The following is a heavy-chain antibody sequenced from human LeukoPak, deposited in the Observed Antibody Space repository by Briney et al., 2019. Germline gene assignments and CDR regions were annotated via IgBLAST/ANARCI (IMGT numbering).Heavy chain of an antibody. CDR3: ARDHNGPFDY. J-gene: IGHJ4*02. CDR2: INHSGST. Sequence: PSETLSLTCAVYGGSFSGYYWSWIRQPPGKGLEWIGEINHSGSTNYNPSLKSRVTISVHTSKNQFSLKLSSVTAADTAVYYCARDHNGPFDYWGQGTLVTVSS. V-gene: IGHV4-34*01. D-gene: IGHD1-14*01. CDR1: GGSFSGYY.